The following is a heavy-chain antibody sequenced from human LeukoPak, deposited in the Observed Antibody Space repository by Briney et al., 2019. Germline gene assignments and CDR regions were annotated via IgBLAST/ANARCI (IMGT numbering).Heavy chain of an antibody. D-gene: IGHD6-13*01. Sequence: PSETLSLTCTVSGGSLSSYYWSWIRQPPGKGLEWIGYIYYSGSTNYNPSLKSRVTISVDTSKNQFSLKLSSVTAADTAVYYCARLLHPQSTSWFIDYWGQGALVTVSS. V-gene: IGHV4-59*01. J-gene: IGHJ4*02. CDR1: GGSLSSYY. CDR3: ARLLHPQSTSWFIDY. CDR2: IYYSGST.